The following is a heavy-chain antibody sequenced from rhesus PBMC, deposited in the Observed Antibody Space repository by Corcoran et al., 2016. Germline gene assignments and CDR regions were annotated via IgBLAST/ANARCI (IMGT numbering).Heavy chain of an antibody. CDR3: AVGYCSGGVCYALSY. Sequence: QVQLQESGPGLVKPSETLSLTCAVSGGSISSGYYYWSWIRQPPGKGLEWIGYNTYIGSTSYNPSLKSRVTISRDTSKNQFSLKLSSVTAADTAVYYCAVGYCSGGVCYALSYWGQGVLVTVSS. CDR2: NTYIGST. CDR1: GGSISSGYYY. J-gene: IGHJ4*01. D-gene: IGHD2-8*01. V-gene: IGHV4-122*02.